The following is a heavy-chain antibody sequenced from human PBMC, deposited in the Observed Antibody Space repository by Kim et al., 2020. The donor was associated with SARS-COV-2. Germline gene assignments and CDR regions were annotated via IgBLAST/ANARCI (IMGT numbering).Heavy chain of an antibody. CDR2: IRQDVSEK. J-gene: IGHJ4*02. Sequence: GGSLRLSCAASGFTFSSNWMNWVRQAPGKGLEWVANIRQDVSEKSYVDSVKGRFTISRDNAKNSLYLQMSSLRVEDTAVYSCVGVSQMAHWGQGTLVTVS. CDR3: VGVSQMAH. CDR1: GFTFSSNW. D-gene: IGHD2-8*01. V-gene: IGHV3-7*01.